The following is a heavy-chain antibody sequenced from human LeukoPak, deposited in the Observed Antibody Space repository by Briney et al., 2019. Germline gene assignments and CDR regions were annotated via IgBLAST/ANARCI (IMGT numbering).Heavy chain of an antibody. CDR3: ARASNLLGYYIILGAFDI. CDR1: GFTFXXYW. V-gene: IGHV3-7*01. D-gene: IGHD3-22*01. Sequence: GSLRLXXXXSGFTFXXYWMSWVRQAPGKGLEWVANIKQDGSEKYYVDSVKGRFTMSRDNAKNSLYLQMNSLRAEDTAVYYCARASNLLGYYIILGAFDIWGQGTMVTVSS. J-gene: IGHJ3*02. CDR2: IKQDGSEK.